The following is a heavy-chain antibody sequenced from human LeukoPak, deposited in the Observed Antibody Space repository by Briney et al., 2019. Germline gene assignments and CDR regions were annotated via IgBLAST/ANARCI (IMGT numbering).Heavy chain of an antibody. J-gene: IGHJ4*02. CDR3: ARAIGSYYCSY. Sequence: GGSLRLSCAASGFTFSTYWMNWVRQAPGKGLEWVANIKQDGSEKHYVDSVKGRFTISRDNSKNTLYLQMNSLRAEDTAVYYCARAIGSYYCSYWGQGTLVTVSS. V-gene: IGHV3-7*03. CDR2: IKQDGSEK. D-gene: IGHD1-26*01. CDR1: GFTFSTYW.